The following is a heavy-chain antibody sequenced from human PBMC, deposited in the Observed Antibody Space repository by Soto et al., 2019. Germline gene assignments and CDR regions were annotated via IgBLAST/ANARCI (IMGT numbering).Heavy chain of an antibody. Sequence: PGGSLRLSCAASGFTFSSYARSWVRQDPGKGLEWVSAISGSGGSTYYADSVKGRFTISRDNSKDTLYLQMNSLRAEDTAVYYCAKDTAARVRAFDYWGQGTLVTVSS. V-gene: IGHV3-23*01. J-gene: IGHJ4*02. CDR2: ISGSGGST. CDR3: AKDTAARVRAFDY. CDR1: GFTFSSYA. D-gene: IGHD6-6*01.